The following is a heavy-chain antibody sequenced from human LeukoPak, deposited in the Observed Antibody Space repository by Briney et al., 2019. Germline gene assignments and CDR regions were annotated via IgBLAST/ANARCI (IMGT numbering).Heavy chain of an antibody. CDR3: ARDPLGSWYFNWFDP. J-gene: IGHJ5*02. CDR2: INHSGST. V-gene: IGHV4-34*01. Sequence: SETLSLTCAVYGGSFSGYYWSWIRQPPGKGLEWIGEINHSGSTNYNPSLKSRVTISVDTSKNQFSLKLSSVTAADTAVYYCARDPLGSWYFNWFDPWGQGTLVTVSS. CDR1: GGSFSGYY. D-gene: IGHD6-13*01.